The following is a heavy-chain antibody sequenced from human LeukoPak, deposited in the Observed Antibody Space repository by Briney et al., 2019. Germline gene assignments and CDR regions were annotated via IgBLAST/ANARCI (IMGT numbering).Heavy chain of an antibody. Sequence: SETLSLTCTVSGGSVSSGSYYWSWIRQPPGKGLEWIGYIYYSGSTNYNPSLKSRVTISVGTSKNQFSLKLSSVTAADTAVYYCASQYYYGGDTYYFDYWGQGTLVTVSS. CDR2: IYYSGST. CDR1: GGSVSSGSYY. CDR3: ASQYYYGGDTYYFDY. J-gene: IGHJ4*02. V-gene: IGHV4-61*01. D-gene: IGHD3-10*01.